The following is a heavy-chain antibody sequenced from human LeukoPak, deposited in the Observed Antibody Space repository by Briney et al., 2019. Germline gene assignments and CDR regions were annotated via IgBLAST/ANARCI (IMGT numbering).Heavy chain of an antibody. CDR2: IIPIFGTA. J-gene: IGHJ3*02. D-gene: IGHD3-3*01. CDR1: GGTFSSYA. V-gene: IGHV1-69*13. Sequence: GASVKVSCKASGGTFSSYAISWVRQAPGQGLEWMGGIIPIFGTANYAQKFQGRVTITADESTSTAYMELSSLRSEDTAVYYCAHSQITIFGVARDFDIWGQGTMVTVSS. CDR3: AHSQITIFGVARDFDI.